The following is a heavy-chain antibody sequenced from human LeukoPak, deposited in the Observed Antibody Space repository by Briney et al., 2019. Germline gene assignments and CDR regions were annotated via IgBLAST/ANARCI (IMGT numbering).Heavy chain of an antibody. V-gene: IGHV4-59*01. CDR1: GGSISSYY. CDR2: IYYSVST. J-gene: IGHJ6*02. D-gene: IGHD3-22*01. CDR3: ARVFWNYDSSGYYAYYYYGMDV. Sequence: SETLSLTCTVSGGSISSYYWSWIRHPPGKGLEWIGYIYYSVSTNYNPSLKSRVTISVDTSKNQFSLKLSSVTAADTAVYYCARVFWNYDSSGYYAYYYYGMDVWGQGTTVTVSS.